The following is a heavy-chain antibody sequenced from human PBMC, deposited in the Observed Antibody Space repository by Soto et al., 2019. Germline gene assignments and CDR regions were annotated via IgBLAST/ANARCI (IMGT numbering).Heavy chain of an antibody. D-gene: IGHD3-22*01. V-gene: IGHV3-23*01. Sequence: GGSLRLSCAASGFTFSSYAMSWVRQAPGKGLEWVSAISGSGGSTYYADSVKGRFTISRDNSKNTLYLQMNSLRAEDTSVYYCAKDYDSSGYYYWGQGTLVTVSS. J-gene: IGHJ4*02. CDR2: ISGSGGST. CDR3: AKDYDSSGYYY. CDR1: GFTFSSYA.